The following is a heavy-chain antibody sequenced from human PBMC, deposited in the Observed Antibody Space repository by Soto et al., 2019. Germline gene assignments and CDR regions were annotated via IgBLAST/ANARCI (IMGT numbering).Heavy chain of an antibody. D-gene: IGHD3-3*01. CDR3: ASHYDMWSGYLSPVDY. CDR1: GYTFSDYY. Sequence: QVQLVESGGDLVKPGGSLRLSCAASGYTFSDYYMSWIRQAPGKGLEWISYIDTSGTKIYYADSVKGRFTITRYNAKNSLYLEMNSLRDEDTAVYYCASHYDMWSGYLSPVDYWGQGTLVTVSS. J-gene: IGHJ4*02. V-gene: IGHV3-11*01. CDR2: IDTSGTKI.